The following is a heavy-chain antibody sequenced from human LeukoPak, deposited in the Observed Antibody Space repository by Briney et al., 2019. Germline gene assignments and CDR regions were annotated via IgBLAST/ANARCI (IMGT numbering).Heavy chain of an antibody. CDR3: ARGNYGGNSAQFDY. Sequence: GASVKVSCKASGGTFSSYAISWVRQAPGQGLEWMGRIIPILGIANYAQKFQGRVTITADKSTSTTYMELSSLRSEDTAVYYCARGNYGGNSAQFDYWGQGTLVTVSS. D-gene: IGHD4-23*01. CDR2: IIPILGIA. CDR1: GGTFSSYA. V-gene: IGHV1-69*04. J-gene: IGHJ4*02.